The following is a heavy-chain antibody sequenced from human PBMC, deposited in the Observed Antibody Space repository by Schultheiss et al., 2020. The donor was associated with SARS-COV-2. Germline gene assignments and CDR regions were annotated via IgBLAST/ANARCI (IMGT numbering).Heavy chain of an antibody. J-gene: IGHJ6*02. CDR1: GYTFTSYA. CDR2: INAGNGNT. D-gene: IGHD6-6*01. Sequence: ASVKVSCKASGYTFTSYAMNWVRQAPGQRLEWMGWINAGNGNTKYSQKFQERITITRDMSTTTAYMELSSLGSEDTAVYYCAATVESSSGYYGMDVWGQGTTVTVSS. V-gene: IGHV1-3*01. CDR3: AATVESSSGYYGMDV.